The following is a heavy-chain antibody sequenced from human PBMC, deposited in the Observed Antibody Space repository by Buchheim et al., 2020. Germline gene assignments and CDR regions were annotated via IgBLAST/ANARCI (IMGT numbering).Heavy chain of an antibody. CDR1: GGSFSGYY. J-gene: IGHJ5*02. D-gene: IGHD6-19*01. Sequence: QVQLQQWGAGLLKPSETLSLTCAVYGGSFSGYYWSWIRQPPGKGLEWIGEINHRGSTNYNPSLKSRVTISVDKSKNHFSLKLSSVTAADTAVYYCARGGWYGNWFDPWGQGTL. V-gene: IGHV4-34*01. CDR3: ARGGWYGNWFDP. CDR2: INHRGST.